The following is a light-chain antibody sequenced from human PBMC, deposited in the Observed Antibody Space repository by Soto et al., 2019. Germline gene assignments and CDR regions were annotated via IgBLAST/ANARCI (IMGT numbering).Light chain of an antibody. V-gene: IGLV2-14*01. CDR1: SSDVGGYKY. Sequence: QSVLTQPAFVSGSPGQSITISCTGTSSDVGGYKYVSWYQQHPGKAPKVIIYDVSNRPSGVSNRFSGSKSGNTASLTISGLQAEDGADYYCSSYTSSITYVFGTGTNVTVL. J-gene: IGLJ1*01. CDR3: SSYTSSITYV. CDR2: DVS.